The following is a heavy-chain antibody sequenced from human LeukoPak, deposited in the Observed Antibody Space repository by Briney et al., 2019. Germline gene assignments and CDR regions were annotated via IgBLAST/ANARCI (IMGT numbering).Heavy chain of an antibody. J-gene: IGHJ4*02. D-gene: IGHD3-22*01. CDR3: ATHAKYYYDSSGYY. CDR2: VDPEDGET. V-gene: IGHV1-69-2*01. CDR1: GYTFTDYY. Sequence: ASVKISCKVSGYTFTDYYIHWVQQAPGKGLEWMGLVDPEDGETIYAEKFQGRVTITADTSTDTAYMELSSLRSEDTAVYYCATHAKYYYDSSGYYWGQGTLVTVSS.